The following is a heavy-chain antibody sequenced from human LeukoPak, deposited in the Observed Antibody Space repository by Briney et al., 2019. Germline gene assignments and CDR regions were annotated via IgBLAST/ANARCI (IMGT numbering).Heavy chain of an antibody. D-gene: IGHD3-22*01. CDR2: IYHTGST. Sequence: SETLSLTCTVSGYSISSGYYWGWIRQPPGMGLEWIGSIYHTGSTYYNPSLKSRVTISVDTSKNQFSLKLSSVTAADTAVYYSARVPSTNYYDSSGYWGYFDYWGQGTLVTVPS. CDR1: GYSISSGYY. J-gene: IGHJ4*02. CDR3: ARVPSTNYYDSSGYWGYFDY. V-gene: IGHV4-38-2*02.